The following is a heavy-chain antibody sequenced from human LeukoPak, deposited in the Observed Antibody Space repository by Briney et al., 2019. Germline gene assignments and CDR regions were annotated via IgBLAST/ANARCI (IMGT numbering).Heavy chain of an antibody. V-gene: IGHV1-2*06. J-gene: IGHJ5*02. Sequence: ASVKVSCKASGYTFTGYYMHWVRQAPGQGLEWMGRINPNSGGTNYAQKFQGRVTMTRDTSISTAYMELRGLRSDDTAVYYCARIPVVVVAATYWFDPWGQGTLVTVSS. D-gene: IGHD2-15*01. CDR3: ARIPVVVVAATYWFDP. CDR1: GYTFTGYY. CDR2: INPNSGGT.